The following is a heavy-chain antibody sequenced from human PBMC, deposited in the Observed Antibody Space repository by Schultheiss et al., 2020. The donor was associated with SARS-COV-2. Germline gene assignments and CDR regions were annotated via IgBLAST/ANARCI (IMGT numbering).Heavy chain of an antibody. D-gene: IGHD5-18*01. Sequence: SETLSLTCTVSGGSISSSSYYWGWIRQPPGKGLEWIGYIYYSGSTYYNPSLKSRVTISVDTSKNQFSLKLSCVTAADTAVYYCARDTAMVIGYYYYGMDVWGQGTTVTVSS. CDR3: ARDTAMVIGYYYYGMDV. CDR1: GGSISSSSYY. V-gene: IGHV4-30-4*08. J-gene: IGHJ6*02. CDR2: IYYSGST.